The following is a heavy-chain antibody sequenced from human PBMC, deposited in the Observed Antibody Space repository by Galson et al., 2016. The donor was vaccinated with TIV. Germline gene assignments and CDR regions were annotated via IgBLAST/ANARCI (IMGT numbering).Heavy chain of an antibody. J-gene: IGHJ6*02. CDR3: VKARGYGYGSPQDYYYGMDA. CDR2: ISSGRSSTI. CDR1: GFTFSGYS. D-gene: IGHD5-18*01. Sequence: SLRLSCAASGFTFSGYSMGWVRQAPGKGLEWLSYISSGRSSTIHYANSVKGRFTISRDNAKSSLFLQMNSLRPEDTALYYCVKARGYGYGSPQDYYYGMDAWGQGTSVIVSS. V-gene: IGHV3-48*04.